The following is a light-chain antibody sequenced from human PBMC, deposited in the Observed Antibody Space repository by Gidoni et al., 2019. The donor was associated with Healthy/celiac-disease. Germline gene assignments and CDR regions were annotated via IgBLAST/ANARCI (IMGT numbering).Light chain of an antibody. Sequence: DIQMTQSPSTLSASVGDRGTIPCRASQSISSWLAWYQQKPGKAPKLLIYKASSLESGVPSRFSGSGSGTEFTLTISSLQPDDFATYYCQQYNSYSPRTFGQGTKLEIK. CDR1: QSISSW. CDR2: KAS. J-gene: IGKJ2*01. V-gene: IGKV1-5*03. CDR3: QQYNSYSPRT.